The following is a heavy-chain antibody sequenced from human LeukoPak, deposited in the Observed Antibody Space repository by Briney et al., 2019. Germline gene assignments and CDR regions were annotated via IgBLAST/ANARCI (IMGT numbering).Heavy chain of an antibody. CDR1: GFTFSSSW. D-gene: IGHD5-24*01. V-gene: IGHV3-7*05. J-gene: IGHJ6*02. CDR2: IKQDGSEK. CDR3: GMAMDV. Sequence: PGGSLRLSCAASGFTFSSSWMTWVRQAPGKGLEWVANIKQDGSEKYYVDSVKGRFTISRDNAKNSLYLQMSSLRAEDTAVYYCGMAMDVWGRGTTVTVSS.